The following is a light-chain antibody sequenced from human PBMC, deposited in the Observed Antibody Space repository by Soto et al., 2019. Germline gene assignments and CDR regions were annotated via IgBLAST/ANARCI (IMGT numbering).Light chain of an antibody. CDR1: QSVSSSY. CDR3: QQYGNSPIT. V-gene: IGKV3-20*01. J-gene: IGKJ5*01. CDR2: GAA. Sequence: EIVLTQSPGTLSLSPGERATLSCRASQSVSSSYLAWYQQKPGQSPRLLISGAASRATGIPDRFSGSGSGTDFTLTISRLEPEDFAIYYCQQYGNSPITFGQGTRLEIK.